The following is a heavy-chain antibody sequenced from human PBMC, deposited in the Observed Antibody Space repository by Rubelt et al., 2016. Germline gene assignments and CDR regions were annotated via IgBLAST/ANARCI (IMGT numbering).Heavy chain of an antibody. J-gene: IGHJ4*02. Sequence: QVQLQESGPGLVKPSQTLSLTCTVSGGSFSGYYWSWIRQPPGKGLEWIGEINHSGSTNYNPSLKSRVTISVDTSKNQFSLKLSSVTAADTAVYYCARVSALEADYWGQGTLVTVSS. CDR3: ARVSALEADY. CDR2: INHSGST. V-gene: IGHV4-34*09. CDR1: GGSFSGYY.